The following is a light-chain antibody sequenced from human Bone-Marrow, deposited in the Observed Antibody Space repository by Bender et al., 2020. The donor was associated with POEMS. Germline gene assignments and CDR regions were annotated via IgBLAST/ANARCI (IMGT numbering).Light chain of an antibody. CDR1: SSDVGGYNY. CDR3: AVWDDSLNGWV. Sequence: QSALTQPPSASGSPGQSVTISCSGTSSDVGGYNYVSWYQQHPGKAPKLMIFEVSKRPSGVSNRFSGSKSGNTASLTISGLQAEDEADYYCAVWDDSLNGWVFGGGTKLTVL. J-gene: IGLJ3*02. CDR2: EVS. V-gene: IGLV2-8*01.